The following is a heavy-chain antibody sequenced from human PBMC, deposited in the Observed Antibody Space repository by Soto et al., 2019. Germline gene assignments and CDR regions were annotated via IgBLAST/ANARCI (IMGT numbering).Heavy chain of an antibody. V-gene: IGHV3-33*01. J-gene: IGHJ4*02. CDR2: IWYDGSNK. CDR1: GFTFSSYG. CDR3: ARDGGAYGCFDY. D-gene: IGHD2-15*01. Sequence: QVQLVESGGGVVQPGRSLRLSCAASGFTFSSYGMHWVRQAPGKGLEWVAVIWYDGSNKYYADSVKGRFTISRDNSKNTPYLQMNSLRAEDTAVYYCARDGGAYGCFDYWGQGTLVTVSS.